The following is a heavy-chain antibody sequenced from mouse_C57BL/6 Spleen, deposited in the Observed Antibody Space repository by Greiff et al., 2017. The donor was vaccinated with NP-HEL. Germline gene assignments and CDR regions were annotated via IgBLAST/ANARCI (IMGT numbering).Heavy chain of an antibody. D-gene: IGHD2-5*01. CDR3: ARGDSNYFFFAY. J-gene: IGHJ3*01. CDR2: LWWDDDQ. Sequence: QVTLKVSGPGILQPSQTLSLTCSFSGFSLRTFGMGVGWIRPPSGQGLEWLAHLWWDDDQYYNPNRKSRLTISKDTSKNQVFLKIANVDTADTATYYCARGDSNYFFFAYWGQGTLVTVSA. V-gene: IGHV8-8*01. CDR1: GFSLRTFGMG.